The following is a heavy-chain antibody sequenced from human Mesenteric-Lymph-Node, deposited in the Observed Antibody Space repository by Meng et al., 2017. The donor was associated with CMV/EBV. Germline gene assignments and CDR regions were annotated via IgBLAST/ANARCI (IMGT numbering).Heavy chain of an antibody. CDR2: MNPNSGGT. CDR1: GYTFTTYY. V-gene: IGHV1-2*02. Sequence: ASVKVSCKASGYTFTTYYILWIRQAPGQGLEYMGWMNPNSGGTISAQRFVGRVTMTRDTSIATAYMELYRLISDDTAVYYCVRDLKATSVTTRGLYGMDIWGQGTTVTVSS. CDR3: VRDLKATSVTTRGLYGMDI. J-gene: IGHJ6*02. D-gene: IGHD4-11*01.